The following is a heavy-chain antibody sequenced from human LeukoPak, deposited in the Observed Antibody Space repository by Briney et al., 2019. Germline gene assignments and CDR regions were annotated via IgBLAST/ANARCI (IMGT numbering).Heavy chain of an antibody. D-gene: IGHD4-17*01. CDR2: IYTSGIT. Sequence: NPSETLSLTCTVSGGSISSHHWGWIRQPAGKGLEWIGRIYTSGITNYNPSLKSRVTMSVDTSKNQFSLKVSSVTAADTAVYYCARVDYGDSPGSDAFDIWGQGTMVTVSS. CDR1: GGSISSHH. V-gene: IGHV4-4*07. CDR3: ARVDYGDSPGSDAFDI. J-gene: IGHJ3*02.